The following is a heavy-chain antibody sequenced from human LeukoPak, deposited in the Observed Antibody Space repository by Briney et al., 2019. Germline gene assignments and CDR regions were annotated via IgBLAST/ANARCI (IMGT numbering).Heavy chain of an antibody. CDR2: IRDKGNNYAT. V-gene: IGHV3-73*01. CDR3: GYDFWSVHLVTDYGMDV. D-gene: IGHD3-3*01. CDR1: GFTFSGTS. J-gene: IGHJ6*02. Sequence: GGSLRLSCAASGFTFSGTSIHWVRQASGKGLEWLGRIRDKGNNYATVYAASVKGRFTVSRDDSKNTAYLQMNSLKTEDTAVYYCGYDFWSVHLVTDYGMDVWGHGTTVTVSS.